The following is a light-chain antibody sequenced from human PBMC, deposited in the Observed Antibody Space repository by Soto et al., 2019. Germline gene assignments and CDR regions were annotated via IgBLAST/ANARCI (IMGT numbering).Light chain of an antibody. Sequence: EIVLTQTPGTLSLSPGQRATLSCRADQSVNSNFFAWFQQKPGQAPRLLIYGVSTRATGIPDRFSGSGSGTDFTLTISRLEPEDSAMYYCQQYGNTPRTFGQGTKVEIK. J-gene: IGKJ1*01. CDR1: QSVNSNF. V-gene: IGKV3-20*01. CDR2: GVS. CDR3: QQYGNTPRT.